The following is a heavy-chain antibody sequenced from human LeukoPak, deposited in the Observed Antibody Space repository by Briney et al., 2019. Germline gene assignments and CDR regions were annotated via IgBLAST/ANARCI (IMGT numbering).Heavy chain of an antibody. Sequence: ASVKVSCKASGYTFNSHDINWVRQATGQGLEWMGWMNPYSGNTGYAQKFQGRVTMTRDTSTSTVYMELSSLRSEDTAVYYCARAEWERARVVDYWGQGTLVTVSS. J-gene: IGHJ4*02. CDR2: MNPYSGNT. V-gene: IGHV1-8*01. CDR3: ARAEWERARVVDY. CDR1: GYTFNSHD. D-gene: IGHD1-26*01.